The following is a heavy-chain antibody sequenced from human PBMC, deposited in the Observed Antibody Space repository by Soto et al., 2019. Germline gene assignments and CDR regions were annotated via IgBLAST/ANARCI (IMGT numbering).Heavy chain of an antibody. V-gene: IGHV1-69*08. Sequence: QDQLVQSGAEVKKPGSSVKVSYKASGGTFSSHTFSWVRQAPGQGLEWMGRIIPALGTATYAQKFQGRVTITAYESATTVYMELNSLRSEDTAVYYCARPDFGDYWYFDLWGRGTLVTVSS. CDR1: GGTFSSHT. D-gene: IGHD4-17*01. CDR2: IIPALGTA. CDR3: ARPDFGDYWYFDL. J-gene: IGHJ2*01.